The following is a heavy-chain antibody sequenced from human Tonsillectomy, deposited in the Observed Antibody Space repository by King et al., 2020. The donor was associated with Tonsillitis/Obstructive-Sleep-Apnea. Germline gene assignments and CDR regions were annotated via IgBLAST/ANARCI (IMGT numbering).Heavy chain of an antibody. Sequence: ERQLVQSGAEVKKPGESLKISCKGSGYSFTSYWIGWVRQMPGKGLEWMGIIYPGDSDTRYSPSFQGQVTISADKSISTAYLQWSSLKASDTAMYYCARRGFGGFYGEDEGADAFDIWGQGTMVTVSS. V-gene: IGHV5-51*03. CDR2: IYPGDSDT. CDR1: GYSFTSYW. J-gene: IGHJ3*02. CDR3: ARRGFGGFYGEDEGADAFDI. D-gene: IGHD4-17*01.